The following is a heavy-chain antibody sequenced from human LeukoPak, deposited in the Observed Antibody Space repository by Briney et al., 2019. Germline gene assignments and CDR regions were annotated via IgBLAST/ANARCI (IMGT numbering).Heavy chain of an antibody. CDR2: IIPIFGTA. CDR3: ASASRYYYDSSGYYSERG. Sequence: GASVTVSCKASGGTFISYAISWVRQAPGQGLEWMGRIIPIFGTANYAQKFQGRVTITADKSTSTAYMELSSLRSEDTAVYYCASASRYYYDSSGYYSERGWGQGTLVTVSS. D-gene: IGHD3-22*01. J-gene: IGHJ4*02. CDR1: GGTFISYA. V-gene: IGHV1-69*06.